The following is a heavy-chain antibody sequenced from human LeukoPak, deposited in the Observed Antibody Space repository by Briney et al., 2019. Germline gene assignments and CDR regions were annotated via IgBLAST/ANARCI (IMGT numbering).Heavy chain of an antibody. CDR1: GYTFTSYG. D-gene: IGHD3-22*01. CDR2: ISAYNGNT. CDR3: ARVEEYYDPNEPYYFDY. J-gene: IGHJ4*02. V-gene: IGHV1-18*01. Sequence: ASVKVSCKASGYTFTSYGISWVRQAPGQGLEWMGWISAYNGNTNYAQKLQGRVTMTTDTSTSTAYMELRSLRSDDTAVYYCARVEEYYDPNEPYYFDYWGQGTLVTVSS.